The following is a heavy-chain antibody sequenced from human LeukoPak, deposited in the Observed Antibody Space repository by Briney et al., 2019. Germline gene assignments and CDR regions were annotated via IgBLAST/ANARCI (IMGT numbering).Heavy chain of an antibody. V-gene: IGHV3-30*18. J-gene: IGHJ3*02. CDR3: ANTGPTAFDI. CDR2: ISYDGSNK. CDR1: GFAFSSYG. D-gene: IGHD1-7*01. Sequence: SLRLSCAASGFAFSSYGMHWVRQAPGKGLEWVAVISYDGSNKGYADSVKGRFTLSRDNSKNTLYLHMNSLRAEDTAVYYCANTGPTAFDIWGQGTMVTVSS.